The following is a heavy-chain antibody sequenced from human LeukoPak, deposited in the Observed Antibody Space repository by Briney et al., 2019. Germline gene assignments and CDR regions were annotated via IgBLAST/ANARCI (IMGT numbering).Heavy chain of an antibody. CDR3: ARDSQGDY. Sequence: ASVKVSYKASGYTFTNYYMHWVRQAPGQGFEWVGIINPNGGSPTYAQKFQGRFTMTRDMSTSTVYMELNSLRSEDTAVYYCARDSQGDYWGQGTLVTVSS. CDR2: INPNGGSP. CDR1: GYTFTNYY. J-gene: IGHJ4*02. V-gene: IGHV1-46*01.